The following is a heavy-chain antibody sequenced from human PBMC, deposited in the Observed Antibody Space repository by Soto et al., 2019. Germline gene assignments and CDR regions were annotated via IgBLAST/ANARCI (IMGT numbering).Heavy chain of an antibody. V-gene: IGHV1-8*01. CDR2: MNPNSGNT. D-gene: IGHD2-21*01. CDR3: TRSDGYKFNWLES. J-gene: IGHJ5*01. Sequence: QVQLVQSGAEVKTPGASVKVSCKASGYTFATYDIYWVRQAPGQGLEWMGWMNPNSGNTGYAQKFQGRLTMTRDTALSVAHMELSSLRNEDTAVYYCTRSDGYKFNWLESWGQGTLVTVSA. CDR1: GYTFATYD.